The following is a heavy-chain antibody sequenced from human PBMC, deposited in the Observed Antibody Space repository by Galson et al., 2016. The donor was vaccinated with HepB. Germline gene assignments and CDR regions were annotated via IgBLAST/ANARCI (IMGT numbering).Heavy chain of an antibody. D-gene: IGHD5-12*01. V-gene: IGHV3-7*04. J-gene: IGHJ3*02. Sequence: SLRLSCAASGFTFRNYWMSWVRQAPGKGLEWVANIKQDGGEQIYVGSVKGRFTISRDNAKNSLYLQMNSLRAEDTAVYYCARGFGTSGYTDAFDIWGQGTMVTVSS. CDR2: IKQDGGEQ. CDR1: GFTFRNYW. CDR3: ARGFGTSGYTDAFDI.